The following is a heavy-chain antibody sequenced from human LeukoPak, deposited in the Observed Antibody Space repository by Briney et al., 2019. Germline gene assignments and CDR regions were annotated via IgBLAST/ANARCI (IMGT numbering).Heavy chain of an antibody. CDR1: GFTFSSYA. Sequence: GGSLRLSCAASGFTFSSYAMSWVRQAPGKGLEWVSAISGSGGSTYYADSVKGRFTISRDNSKNTLYLQMNSLRAEDTAVYYCAKDLYYCSGGSCPNDYWGQGTLVTVSS. D-gene: IGHD2-15*01. J-gene: IGHJ4*02. CDR2: ISGSGGST. CDR3: AKDLYYCSGGSCPNDY. V-gene: IGHV3-23*01.